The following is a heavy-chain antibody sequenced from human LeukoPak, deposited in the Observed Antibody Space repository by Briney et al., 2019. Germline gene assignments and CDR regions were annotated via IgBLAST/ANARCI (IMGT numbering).Heavy chain of an antibody. D-gene: IGHD6-19*01. CDR3: TRGNSSGWYVVGWFDP. CDR2: IRSKAYGGTT. CDR1: GFTFGDYA. V-gene: IGHV3-49*03. Sequence: GRSLRLSCTASGFTFGDYAMSWFRQAPGKGLEWVGFIRSKAYGGTTEYAASVKGRFTISRDDSKSIAYLQMNSLKTEDTAVYYCTRGNSSGWYVVGWFDPWGQGTLVTVSS. J-gene: IGHJ5*02.